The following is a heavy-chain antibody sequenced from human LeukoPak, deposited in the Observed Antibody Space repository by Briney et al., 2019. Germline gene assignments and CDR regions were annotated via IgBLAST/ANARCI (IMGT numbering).Heavy chain of an antibody. D-gene: IGHD1-7*01. CDR1: GFTFSSYA. V-gene: IGHV3-30-3*01. CDR3: ARDIRNWNYWAAGAY. J-gene: IGHJ4*02. CDR2: ISYDGSNK. Sequence: GGSLRLSCAASGFTFSSYAMSWVRQAPGKGLEWVAVISYDGSNKYYADSVKGRFTISRDNSKNTLYLQMNSLRAEDTAVYYCARDIRNWNYWAAGAYWGQGTLVTVSS.